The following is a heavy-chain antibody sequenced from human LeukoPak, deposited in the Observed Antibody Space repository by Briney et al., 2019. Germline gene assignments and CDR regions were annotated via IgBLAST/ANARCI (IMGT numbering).Heavy chain of an antibody. Sequence: GGSLRLSCAASGFTSSSYSMNWVRQAPGKGLEWVSYITTSSDTIYYADSVKGRFTISRDNAKNSLYLQMNSLRAEDTAVYYCARGGYHAYYLDYWGQGSLVTVSS. CDR3: ARGGYHAYYLDY. CDR1: GFTSSSYS. V-gene: IGHV3-48*01. J-gene: IGHJ4*02. CDR2: ITTSSDTI. D-gene: IGHD5-18*01.